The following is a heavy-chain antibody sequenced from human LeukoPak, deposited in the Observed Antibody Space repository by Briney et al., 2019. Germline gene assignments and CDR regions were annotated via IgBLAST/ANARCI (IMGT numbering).Heavy chain of an antibody. CDR3: ARVDGFSYGRPFDY. CDR2: IVVGSGNT. D-gene: IGHD5-18*01. Sequence: SVKVSCKASGFTFTSSAVQWVRQARGQRLEWIGWIVVGSGNTNYAQKFQGRVTMTTDPSTSTSYMELKSLTSDDTAVYYCARVDGFSYGRPFDYWGQGSLVTVSS. CDR1: GFTFTSSA. V-gene: IGHV1-58*01. J-gene: IGHJ4*02.